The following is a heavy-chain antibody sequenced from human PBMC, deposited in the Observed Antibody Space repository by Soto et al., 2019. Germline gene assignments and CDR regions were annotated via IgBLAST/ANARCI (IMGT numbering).Heavy chain of an antibody. CDR1: GGSISSGGYS. CDR2: IYHDGSA. V-gene: IGHV4-30-2*01. Sequence: SETLSLTCDVSGGSISSGGYSWSWIRQPPGKGLEWIGYIYHDGSAYYNPSLKSRVTISVDRSKNQFSLNLRSVTAADTAVYFCARVRGGSYFFDYWGQGTLVTVSS. J-gene: IGHJ4*02. CDR3: ARVRGGSYFFDY. D-gene: IGHD1-26*01.